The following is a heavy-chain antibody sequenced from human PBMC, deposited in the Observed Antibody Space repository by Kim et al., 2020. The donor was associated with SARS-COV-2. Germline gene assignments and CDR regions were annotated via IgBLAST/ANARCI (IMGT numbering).Heavy chain of an antibody. CDR1: GGSISSYY. V-gene: IGHV4-59*13. CDR2: IYYSGST. D-gene: IGHD5-12*01. J-gene: IGHJ3*02. CDR3: ARAQGDGYNSLGAFDI. Sequence: SETLSLTYTVSGGSISSYYWSWIRQPPGKGLEWIGYIYYSGSTNYNPSLKSRVTISVDTSKNQFSLKLSSVTAADTAVYYCARAQGDGYNSLGAFDIWGQGTMVTVSS.